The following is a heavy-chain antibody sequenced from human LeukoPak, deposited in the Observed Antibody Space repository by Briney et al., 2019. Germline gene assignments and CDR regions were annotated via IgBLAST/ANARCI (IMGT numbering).Heavy chain of an antibody. J-gene: IGHJ5*02. V-gene: IGHV4-59*12. Sequence: PSETLSLTCTVSGGSISSYYWSRIRQPPGKGLEWIGYIYFTGSTNYNPSLKSRVTMSVDTSNNQFSLKLSSVTAADTAVYYCARRYCTDGVCYLVSWGQGTLVTVSS. CDR2: IYFTGST. D-gene: IGHD2-8*01. CDR1: GGSISSYY. CDR3: ARRYCTDGVCYLVS.